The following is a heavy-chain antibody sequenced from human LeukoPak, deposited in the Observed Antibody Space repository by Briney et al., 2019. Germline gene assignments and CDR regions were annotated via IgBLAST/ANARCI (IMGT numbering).Heavy chain of an antibody. Sequence: PGGSLRLSCAASGFTSSSYGMHWVRQAPGKGLEWVAVIWYDGSNKYYADSVKGRFTISRDNSKNTLYLQMNSLRAEDTAVYYCARGTVTTNYYYGMDVWGQGTTVTVSS. J-gene: IGHJ6*02. CDR1: GFTSSSYG. V-gene: IGHV3-33*01. D-gene: IGHD4-17*01. CDR2: IWYDGSNK. CDR3: ARGTVTTNYYYGMDV.